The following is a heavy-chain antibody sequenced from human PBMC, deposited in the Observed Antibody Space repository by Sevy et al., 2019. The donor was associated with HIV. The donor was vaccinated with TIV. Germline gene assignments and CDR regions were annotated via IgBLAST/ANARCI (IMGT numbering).Heavy chain of an antibody. Sequence: GGSLRLSCAASGFTFSSYALHWFRQAPGKGLEWMAVISHDEILKEYADSVKGRFTTSRDSSKNTIYLEMNSLRPEDTAVYYCARDLPHLLPWELSRGSDYWGQGTLVTVSS. CDR1: GFTFSSYA. D-gene: IGHD3-16*01. CDR2: ISHDEILK. CDR3: ARDLPHLLPWELSRGSDY. V-gene: IGHV3-30*04. J-gene: IGHJ4*02.